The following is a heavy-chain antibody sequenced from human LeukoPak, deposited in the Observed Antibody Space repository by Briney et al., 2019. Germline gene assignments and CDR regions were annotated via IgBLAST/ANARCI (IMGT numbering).Heavy chain of an antibody. CDR1: GYSISSGYY. D-gene: IGHD3-10*01. Sequence: SETLSLTCAVSGYSISSGYYWGWIRQPPGKGLEWIGSIYHSGSTYYNPSLKSRVTISVDTSKNQFSLKLSSVTAADTAAYYCARASTMVRGVIPLLGGFDYWGQGTLVTVSS. CDR3: ARASTMVRGVIPLLGGFDY. CDR2: IYHSGST. V-gene: IGHV4-38-2*01. J-gene: IGHJ4*02.